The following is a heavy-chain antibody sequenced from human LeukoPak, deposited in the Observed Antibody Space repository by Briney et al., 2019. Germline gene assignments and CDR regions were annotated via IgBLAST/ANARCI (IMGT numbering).Heavy chain of an antibody. J-gene: IGHJ6*03. Sequence: SETLSLTCTVSGGSISSYYWSWIRQPAGKGLEWIGYIYYSGSTNYNPSLKSRVTISVDTSKNQFSLKLSSVTAADTAVYYCARETSQKGAHYMDVWGKGTTVTISS. CDR1: GGSISSYY. D-gene: IGHD3-16*01. V-gene: IGHV4-59*01. CDR3: ARETSQKGAHYMDV. CDR2: IYYSGST.